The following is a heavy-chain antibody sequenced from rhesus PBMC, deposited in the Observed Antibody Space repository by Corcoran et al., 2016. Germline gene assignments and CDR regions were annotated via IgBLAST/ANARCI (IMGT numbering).Heavy chain of an antibody. Sequence: QVQLVQSGAEIKQPGASVKLSCKASGYTYTRYYMPSVRKAPGQGLEWIGLSSPYNGNKGYAQNFQGRVTITTDTSTSTGYMELSSLRSEDTAVYYCTRGTGPYGSSSFDYWGQGVLVTVSS. CDR1: GYTYTRYY. V-gene: IGHV1-180*01. D-gene: IGHD4-29*01. CDR3: TRGTGPYGSSSFDY. CDR2: SSPYNGNK. J-gene: IGHJ4*01.